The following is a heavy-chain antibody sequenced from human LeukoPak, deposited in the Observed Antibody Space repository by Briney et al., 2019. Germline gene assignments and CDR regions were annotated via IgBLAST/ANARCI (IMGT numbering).Heavy chain of an antibody. Sequence: GRSLRLSCAASGFTFDDYAMHWVRQAPGKGLVWVSGISWNSGSIGYADSVKGRFTISRDNAKNSLYPQMNSLRAEDTALYYCAKDFEMATIEPLDPWGQGTLVTVSS. D-gene: IGHD5-24*01. J-gene: IGHJ5*02. CDR2: ISWNSGSI. CDR3: AKDFEMATIEPLDP. CDR1: GFTFDDYA. V-gene: IGHV3-9*01.